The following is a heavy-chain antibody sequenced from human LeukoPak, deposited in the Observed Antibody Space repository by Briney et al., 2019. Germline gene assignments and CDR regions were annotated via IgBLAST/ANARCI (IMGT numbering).Heavy chain of an antibody. J-gene: IGHJ4*02. V-gene: IGHV3-74*01. Sequence: GGSLRLSCVASGFAFRNYWMYWVRQAPGKGLVWVSRINTDGSSTSYADSVKGRFTISRDNAKNTLYLQMNSVRAEDTAVYYCARDNAVTLDYWGQGTLVTVSS. CDR2: INTDGSST. D-gene: IGHD6-19*01. CDR3: ARDNAVTLDY. CDR1: GFAFRNYW.